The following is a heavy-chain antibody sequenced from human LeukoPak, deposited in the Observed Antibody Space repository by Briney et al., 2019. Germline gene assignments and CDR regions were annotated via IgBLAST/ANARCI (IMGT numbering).Heavy chain of an antibody. CDR3: TTDRDSSGGSYYGYYYYYIDV. Sequence: PGGSLRLSCAASGFTFSNAWMSWVRQAPGKGLDWVGRIKSKTDGGTTDYAAPVKGRFTISRDDSENTLYLEMNSLKTEDTAVYYCTTDRDSSGGSYYGYYYYYIDVWGKGTTVTVSS. J-gene: IGHJ6*03. CDR1: GFTFSNAW. CDR2: IKSKTDGGTT. V-gene: IGHV3-15*01. D-gene: IGHD1-26*01.